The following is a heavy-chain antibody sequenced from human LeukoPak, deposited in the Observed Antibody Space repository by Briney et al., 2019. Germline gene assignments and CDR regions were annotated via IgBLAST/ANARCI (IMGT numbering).Heavy chain of an antibody. CDR3: ARAYCSGGSCYSSRGMFDP. V-gene: IGHV4-59*01. CDR1: GGSISTYY. J-gene: IGHJ5*02. CDR2: IYYTGST. D-gene: IGHD2-15*01. Sequence: PSETLSLTCTVSGGSISTYYWTWIRQPPGKGLEWIGYIYYTGSTNYNPSLKSRVTILVDTSKNQFSLKLSSVTAADTAVYYCARAYCSGGSCYSSRGMFDPWGQGTLVTVSS.